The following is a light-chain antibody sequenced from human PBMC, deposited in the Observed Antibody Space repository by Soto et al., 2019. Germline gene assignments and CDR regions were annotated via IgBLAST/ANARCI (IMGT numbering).Light chain of an antibody. CDR1: SSDVGGYNY. Sequence: QSALTQPASVSGSPGQSITISCTGTSSDVGGYNYVCWYQQHPGKAPKLIIYDVTDRPSGVSKRFSGSKSGNTASLIISGLQAEDEADYYCSSYTSSNTVVFGGGTKLTVL. J-gene: IGLJ2*01. CDR2: DVT. V-gene: IGLV2-14*03. CDR3: SSYTSSNTVV.